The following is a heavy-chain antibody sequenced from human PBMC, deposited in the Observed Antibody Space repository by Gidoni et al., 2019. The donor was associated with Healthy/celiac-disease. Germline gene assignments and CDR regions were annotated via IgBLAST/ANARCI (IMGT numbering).Heavy chain of an antibody. CDR1: GFTFSSCA. D-gene: IGHD1-26*01. J-gene: IGHJ5*02. V-gene: IGHV3-23*01. CDR2: ISGGGGST. CDR3: AKVREDSGSYYENLFDP. Sequence: EVQVLESGGGLVQPGGSLRLSCAASGFTFSSCAMSWVRQAPGKGLEWVSTISGGGGSTYYADSVKGRFTISRDNSKNTLYLQMNSLRAEDTALYYCAKVREDSGSYYENLFDPWGQGTLVTVSS.